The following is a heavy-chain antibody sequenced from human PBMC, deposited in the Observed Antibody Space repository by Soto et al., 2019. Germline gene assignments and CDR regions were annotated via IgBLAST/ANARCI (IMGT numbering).Heavy chain of an antibody. CDR2: ISNSGST. CDR1: SGSIKGYH. CDR3: AATPRY. J-gene: IGHJ4*02. V-gene: IGHV4-59*01. Sequence: SETTALTCNVSSGSIKGYHWSWIRQPPGKGLEWIGYISNSGSTNYNPSLESRVTISVETSKNQISLNLIFVTAADTAVYYCAATPRYWGQGTLVTVSS.